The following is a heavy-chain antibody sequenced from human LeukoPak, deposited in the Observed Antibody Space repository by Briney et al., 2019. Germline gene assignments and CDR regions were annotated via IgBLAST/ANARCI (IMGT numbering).Heavy chain of an antibody. CDR2: IKRDIDGGTT. V-gene: IGHV3-15*01. D-gene: IGHD2/OR15-2a*01. Sequence: GGSLRLSCAASGFTFSNSWMLWVRQAPGGGLEWVGRIKRDIDGGTTDYAGPVKGSFTITRDDSENTLYLQMNSLKTEDTAVYYCTTDLPRSTSCSHDYWGQGTQVTVSS. CDR3: TTDLPRSTSCSHDY. CDR1: GFTFSNSW. J-gene: IGHJ4*02.